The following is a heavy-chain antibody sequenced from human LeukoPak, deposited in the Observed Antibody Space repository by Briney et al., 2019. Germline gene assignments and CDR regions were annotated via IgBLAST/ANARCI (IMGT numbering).Heavy chain of an antibody. J-gene: IGHJ3*02. D-gene: IGHD3/OR15-3a*01. V-gene: IGHV4-34*01. CDR3: ARVGLDLDAFDI. CDR2: INHSGST. Sequence: PSETLSLTCTVYGGSFSGYYWSWIRQPPGKGLEWIGEINHSGSTNYNPSLKSRVTISVDTSKNQFSLKLSSVTAADTAVYYCARVGLDLDAFDIWGQGTMVTVSS. CDR1: GGSFSGYY.